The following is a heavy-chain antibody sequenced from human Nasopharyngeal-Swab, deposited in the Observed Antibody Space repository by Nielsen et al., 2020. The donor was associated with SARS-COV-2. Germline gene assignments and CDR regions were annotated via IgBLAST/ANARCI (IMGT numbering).Heavy chain of an antibody. V-gene: IGHV1-46*01. J-gene: IGHJ4*02. CDR1: GYTFTSYC. D-gene: IGHD1-14*01. CDR2: INPSSGST. Sequence: ASVKVSCKASGYTFTSYCMIWVRQAPGQGLEWMGIINPSSGSTSYAQKFQGRVTMTRDTYTSTVYMELRSLRSEDTAVYYCARDIEGIHPGHWGQGTLVTVSS. CDR3: ARDIEGIHPGH.